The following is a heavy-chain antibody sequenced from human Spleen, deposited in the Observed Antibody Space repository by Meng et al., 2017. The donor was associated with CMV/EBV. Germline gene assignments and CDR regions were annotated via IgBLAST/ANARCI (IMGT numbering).Heavy chain of an antibody. D-gene: IGHD6-19*01. CDR1: FSLSTSGVG. Sequence: FSLSTSGVGVGWIRQPPGKALEWLALIYWNDDKRYSPSLKSRLTITKDTSKNQVVLTMTNMDPVDTATYYCAHEPYSSGWDYYFDFWGQGTLVTVSS. V-gene: IGHV2-5*01. CDR2: IYWNDDK. CDR3: AHEPYSSGWDYYFDF. J-gene: IGHJ4*02.